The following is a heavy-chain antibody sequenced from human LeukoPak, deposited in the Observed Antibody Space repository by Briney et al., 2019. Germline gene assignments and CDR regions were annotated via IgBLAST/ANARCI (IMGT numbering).Heavy chain of an antibody. CDR3: ARGGFLKSSSGYYYGMDV. CDR1: GGSFSGYY. Sequence: SETLSLNCAVYGGSFSGYYWSWIRQPPGKGLEWIGEINHSGSTNYNPSLKSRVTISVDTSKNQFSLKLSSVTAADTAVYYCARGGFLKSSSGYYYGMDVWGQGTTVTVSS. J-gene: IGHJ6*02. D-gene: IGHD3-10*01. CDR2: INHSGST. V-gene: IGHV4-34*01.